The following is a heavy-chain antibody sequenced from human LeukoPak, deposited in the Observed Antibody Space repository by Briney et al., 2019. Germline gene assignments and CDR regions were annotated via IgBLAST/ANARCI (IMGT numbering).Heavy chain of an antibody. CDR3: AKDISDYDILTAYWYFDL. Sequence: GGSLRLSCAASGFTFSSYAMSWVRQAPGKGLEWVSVISGSGGSTYYADSVKGRFTISRDNSKNTLYLQMNSLRAEDTAVYYCAKDISDYDILTAYWYFDLWGRGTLVTVSS. J-gene: IGHJ2*01. V-gene: IGHV3-23*01. CDR2: ISGSGGST. CDR1: GFTFSSYA. D-gene: IGHD3-9*01.